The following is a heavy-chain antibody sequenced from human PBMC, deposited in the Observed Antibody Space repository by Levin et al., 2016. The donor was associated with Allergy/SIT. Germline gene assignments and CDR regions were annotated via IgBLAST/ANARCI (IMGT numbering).Heavy chain of an antibody. CDR3: AKTMSAFEV. CDR1: GGAITNYY. D-gene: IGHD1/OR15-1a*01. V-gene: IGHV4-59*01. Sequence: SETLSLTCDVSGGAITNYYWSWIRQPPGKGLEWVGYIHSSGSPRYNPSLESRLLISVDRSKNQISLSLTSVSAADTATYYCAKTMSAFEVWGPGTLVTVSS. CDR2: IHSSGSP. J-gene: IGHJ3*01.